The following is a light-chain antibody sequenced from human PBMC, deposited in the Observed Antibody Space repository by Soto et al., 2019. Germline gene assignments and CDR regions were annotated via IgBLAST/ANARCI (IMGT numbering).Light chain of an antibody. CDR3: QQYYTFPWT. Sequence: DLQMTQSPSTLSASVGDRVTITCRASQSISSWLAWYQQRPGKAPKLLIYKASNLERGVPSRFSGSGSGTELTLTISSLHPDDFAIYYCQQYYTFPWTFGPGTKV. CDR2: KAS. J-gene: IGKJ1*01. V-gene: IGKV1-5*03. CDR1: QSISSW.